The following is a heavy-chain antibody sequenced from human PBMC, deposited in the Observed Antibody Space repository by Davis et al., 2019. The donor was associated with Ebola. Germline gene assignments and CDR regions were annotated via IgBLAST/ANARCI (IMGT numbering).Heavy chain of an antibody. CDR3: AKKGAARPYYYGMDV. J-gene: IGHJ6*04. D-gene: IGHD6-6*01. CDR1: GFTFSSYA. V-gene: IGHV3-23*01. CDR2: ISGSGGST. Sequence: GESLKISCAASGFTFSSYAMSWVRQAPGKGLEWVSAISGSGGSTYYADSVRGRFTVSRDNSKNTLYLQMNSLRAEDTAVYYCAKKGAARPYYYGMDVWGKGTTVTVSS.